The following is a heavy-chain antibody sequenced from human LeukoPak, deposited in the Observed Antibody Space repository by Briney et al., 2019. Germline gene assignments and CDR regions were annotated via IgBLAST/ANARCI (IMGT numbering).Heavy chain of an antibody. CDR2: INPNSGGT. CDR3: ARGGSVRYCSSTSCYAADRFFDY. J-gene: IGHJ4*02. Sequence: ASVKVSCKTSGYTFTGYYMHWVRQAPGQGLEWMGWINPNSGGTNYAQKFRGWVTMTRDTSISTAYMELSRLRSDDTAVYYCARGGSVRYCSSTSCYAADRFFDYWGQGTLVTVSS. V-gene: IGHV1-2*04. D-gene: IGHD2-2*01. CDR1: GYTFTGYY.